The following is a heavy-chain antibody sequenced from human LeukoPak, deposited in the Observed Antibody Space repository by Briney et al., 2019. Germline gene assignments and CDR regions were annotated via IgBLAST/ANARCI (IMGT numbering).Heavy chain of an antibody. CDR2: ISGSGGST. CDR3: VRIIYFDY. D-gene: IGHD1-14*01. V-gene: IGHV3-23*01. J-gene: IGHJ4*02. Sequence: GGSLRLSCAASGFIFSKYAMSWVRQAPGKGLEWVSSISGSGGSTYYADSVKGRFTISRDNSKNTLHLQMNSLRAEDTAVYYCVRIIYFDYWGQGTLVTVSS. CDR1: GFIFSKYA.